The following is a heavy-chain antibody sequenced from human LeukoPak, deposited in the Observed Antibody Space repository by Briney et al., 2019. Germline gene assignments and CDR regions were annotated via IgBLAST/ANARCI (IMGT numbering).Heavy chain of an antibody. D-gene: IGHD6-19*01. CDR1: GGSISSYY. J-gene: IGHJ6*02. Sequence: PSETLSLTCTVSGGSISSYYWSWIRQPPGKGLEWIGYIYYSGSTNYNPSHKSRVTISVDTSKNQFSLKLSSVTAADTAVYYCARMSPVAGTGNIPTDGMDVWGQGTTVTVSS. CDR2: IYYSGST. V-gene: IGHV4-59*01. CDR3: ARMSPVAGTGNIPTDGMDV.